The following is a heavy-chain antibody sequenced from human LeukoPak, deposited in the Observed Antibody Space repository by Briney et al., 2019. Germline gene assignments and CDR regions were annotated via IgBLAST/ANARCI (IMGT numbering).Heavy chain of an antibody. V-gene: IGHV3-66*01. CDR1: GFTVSSNY. D-gene: IGHD3-22*01. CDR3: ARAQPPNYYDSSGYPPYFDS. CDR2: IYSGGST. J-gene: IGHJ4*02. Sequence: GGSLRLSCAASGFTVSSNYMNWVRQAPGKGLEWVSIIYSGGSTYYADSVKGRFTISRDNSKNTLYLQMNSLRAEDTAVYYCARAQPPNYYDSSGYPPYFDSWGQGTLVTVSS.